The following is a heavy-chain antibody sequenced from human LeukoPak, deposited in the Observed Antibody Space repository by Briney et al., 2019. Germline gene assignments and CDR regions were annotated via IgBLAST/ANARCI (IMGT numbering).Heavy chain of an antibody. Sequence: SETLSLTCTVSGYSISSGYYWGWIRQPPGKGLEWIGSIYHSGNTYCNPSLKSRVTISVDTSKNQFSLKLSSVTAADTAVYYCARDNQSRYYMDVWAKGPRSPSP. J-gene: IGHJ6*03. V-gene: IGHV4-38-2*02. CDR1: GYSISSGYY. CDR2: IYHSGNT. CDR3: ARDNQSRYYMDV.